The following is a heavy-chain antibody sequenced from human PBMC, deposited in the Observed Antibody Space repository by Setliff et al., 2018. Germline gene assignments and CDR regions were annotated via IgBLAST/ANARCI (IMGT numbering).Heavy chain of an antibody. D-gene: IGHD4-4*01. CDR3: ARDPRDVYRRGGDC. Sequence: ASVKVSCKASGYTFTNYGISWVRQAPGQGPEWMGGIIATVGGRSYAQKFQGRVTITADESTTTVYMELSSLTSEDTAMYYCARDPRDVYRRGGDCWGPGTLVTVSS. J-gene: IGHJ4*02. V-gene: IGHV1-18*01. CDR2: IIATVGGR. CDR1: GYTFTNYG.